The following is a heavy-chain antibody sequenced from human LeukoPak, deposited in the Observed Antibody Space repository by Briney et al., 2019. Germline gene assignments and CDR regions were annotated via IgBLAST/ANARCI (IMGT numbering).Heavy chain of an antibody. D-gene: IGHD3-10*01. CDR1: GYSFTSYW. J-gene: IGHJ3*02. Sequence: GESLKISCKGSGYSFTSYWIGWVRQMPGKGLEWMGIIYPGDSDTRYSPSFQGQVTISADKSISTAYLQWSSLKASDTAMYYCASSYKTRAGSYYSSDAFDIWGQGTMVTVSS. CDR3: ASSYKTRAGSYYSSDAFDI. CDR2: IYPGDSDT. V-gene: IGHV5-51*01.